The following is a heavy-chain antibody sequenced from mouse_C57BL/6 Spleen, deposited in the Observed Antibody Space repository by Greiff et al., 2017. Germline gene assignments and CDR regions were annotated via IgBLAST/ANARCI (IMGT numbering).Heavy chain of an antibody. CDR2: IHPNSGST. J-gene: IGHJ4*01. D-gene: IGHD2-3*01. Sequence: QVQLQQPGAELVKPGASVKLSCKASGYTFTSYWMHWVKQRPGQGLEWIGMIHPNSGSTNYNEKFKSKATLTVDKSSSTAYMQLSSLTSEDSAVYYCARSFYDGYLNAMDYWGQGTSVTVSS. CDR3: ARSFYDGYLNAMDY. V-gene: IGHV1-64*01. CDR1: GYTFTSYW.